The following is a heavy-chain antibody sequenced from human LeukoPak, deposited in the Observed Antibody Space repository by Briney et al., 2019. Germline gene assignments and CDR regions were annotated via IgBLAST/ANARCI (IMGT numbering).Heavy chain of an antibody. CDR1: GFTFSSYG. CDR2: IWYDGSNK. Sequence: ARSLRLSCAASGFTFSSYGMHWVRQAPGKGLEGVAVIWYDGSNKYYSDSVKGRFTISRDNSKNTLYLQMNSLRAEDTAVYYCARDMGKSGAFDIWGQGTMVTVSS. V-gene: IGHV3-33*01. CDR3: ARDMGKSGAFDI. D-gene: IGHD1-26*01. J-gene: IGHJ3*02.